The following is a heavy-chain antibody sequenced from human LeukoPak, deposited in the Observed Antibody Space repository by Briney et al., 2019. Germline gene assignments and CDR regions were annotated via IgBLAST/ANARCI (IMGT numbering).Heavy chain of an antibody. CDR1: GGSISSYY. Sequence: SETLSLTCTVSGGSISSYYWSWIRQPAGKGLEWIGRIYTSGSTNYNPSLKSRVTMSVDTSKNQFSLKLSSVTAADTAVYYCAREVVVPAAISYYYYMDVWGKGTTVTVSS. J-gene: IGHJ6*03. D-gene: IGHD2-2*02. CDR3: AREVVVPAAISYYYYMDV. CDR2: IYTSGST. V-gene: IGHV4-4*07.